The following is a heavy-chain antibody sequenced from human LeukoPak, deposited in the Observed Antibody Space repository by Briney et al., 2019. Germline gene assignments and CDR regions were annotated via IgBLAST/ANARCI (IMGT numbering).Heavy chain of an antibody. CDR2: MKQDGSEI. J-gene: IGHJ4*02. CDR1: GFTFSSYA. CDR3: ARDHNSWTGSQGY. V-gene: IGHV3-7*01. Sequence: GGSLRLSCAASGFTFSSYAMSWVRQAPGKGLDGVANMKQDGSEIHYVDSVKGRFTISRDNAKNSLYLQMNSLRVEDTAVYYCARDHNSWTGSQGYWGQGTLVTVSS. D-gene: IGHD3/OR15-3a*01.